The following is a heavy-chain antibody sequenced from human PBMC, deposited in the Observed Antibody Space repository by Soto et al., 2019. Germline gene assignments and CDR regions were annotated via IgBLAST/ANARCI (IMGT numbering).Heavy chain of an antibody. CDR1: GGSISSYY. Sequence: PSDTLSLTCPVTGGSISSYYWSWIRQPPGKGLEWIGYIYYSGSTNYNPSLKSRVTISVDTSKNQFSLKLSSVTATDTAVYYCARTYSSSWSPFDYWGQGTLVPVSS. D-gene: IGHD6-13*01. V-gene: IGHV4-59*12. CDR2: IYYSGST. CDR3: ARTYSSSWSPFDY. J-gene: IGHJ4*02.